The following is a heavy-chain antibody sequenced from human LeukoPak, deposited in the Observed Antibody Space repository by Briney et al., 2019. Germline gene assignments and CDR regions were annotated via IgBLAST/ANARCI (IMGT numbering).Heavy chain of an antibody. Sequence: PGGSLRLSCAASGFTFSSYGMHWVRQAPGKGLEWVAVISYDGSNKYYADSVKGRFTISRDNSENTLYLQMNSLRAEDTAVYYCAKGSWNDDAFDIWGQGTMVTVSS. CDR2: ISYDGSNK. D-gene: IGHD1-1*01. CDR1: GFTFSSYG. J-gene: IGHJ3*02. CDR3: AKGSWNDDAFDI. V-gene: IGHV3-30*18.